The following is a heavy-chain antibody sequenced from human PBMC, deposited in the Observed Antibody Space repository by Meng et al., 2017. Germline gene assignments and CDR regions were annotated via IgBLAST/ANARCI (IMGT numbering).Heavy chain of an antibody. D-gene: IGHD5-12*01. CDR1: GYTFTGYY. Sequence: VQLVPSGAEVKQPGASVKVSCKASGYTFTGYYMHWVRQAPGQGLEWMGRINPNSGGTNYAQKFQGRVTMTRDTSINTAYMELSRLRSDDTAVYYCARFGGIVATISAFDYWGQGTLVTVSS. CDR3: ARFGGIVATISAFDY. V-gene: IGHV1-2*06. CDR2: INPNSGGT. J-gene: IGHJ4*02.